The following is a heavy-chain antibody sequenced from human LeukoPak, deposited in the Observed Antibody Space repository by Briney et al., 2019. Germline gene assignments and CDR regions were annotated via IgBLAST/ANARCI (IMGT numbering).Heavy chain of an antibody. D-gene: IGHD1-1*01. CDR2: ISPSGSASGTI. J-gene: IGHJ4*02. V-gene: IGHV4-61*02. Sequence: PSETLSLTCTVSGGSVSSGSYYWSWIRQPAGKGLEWIGRISPSGSASGTISYNPSLKSRVTMSVDTSKNVFSLKLTSVTAADTALYYCTRSVAWNERFDSWGQGTLVTVSS. CDR3: TRSVAWNERFDS. CDR1: GGSVSSGSYY.